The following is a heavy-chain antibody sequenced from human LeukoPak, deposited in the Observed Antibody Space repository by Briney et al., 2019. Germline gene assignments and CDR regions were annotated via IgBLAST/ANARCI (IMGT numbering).Heavy chain of an antibody. J-gene: IGHJ4*02. CDR1: GGSISSFY. Sequence: SSETLSLTCTVSGGSISSFYWTWIRQPAGKGLEWMRLIYPTGSTNYNPSLKSRVTMSVDTSKNQFSLKLSSVTAADTAMYYCARAAEYSSGWYLFDYWGQGTLVTVSA. V-gene: IGHV4-4*07. CDR3: ARAAEYSSGWYLFDY. D-gene: IGHD6-19*01. CDR2: IYPTGST.